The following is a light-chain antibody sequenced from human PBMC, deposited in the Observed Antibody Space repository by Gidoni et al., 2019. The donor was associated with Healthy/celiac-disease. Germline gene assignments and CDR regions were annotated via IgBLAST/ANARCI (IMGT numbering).Light chain of an antibody. CDR1: SSAVGSYNL. Sequence: QSALTQPASVAGSPGQSITNSCTGTSSAVGSYNLVSWYQQHPGKAPKLMIYEVSKRPSGVSTRFSGSTSGNTASLTISALQAEDEADYYCCSYAGSSTFVVFGGGTKLTVL. CDR3: CSYAGSSTFVV. J-gene: IGLJ2*01. V-gene: IGLV2-23*02. CDR2: EVS.